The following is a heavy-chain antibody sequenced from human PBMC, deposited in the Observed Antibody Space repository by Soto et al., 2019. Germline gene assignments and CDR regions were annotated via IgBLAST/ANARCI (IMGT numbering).Heavy chain of an antibody. D-gene: IGHD6-6*01. Sequence: PSQTLSLTCAISGDSVSSNSAAWNWIRQSPSRGLEWLGRTYYRSKWYNDYAVSVKSRITINPDTSKNQFSLQLNSVTPEDTAVYYCARDPGTSSSTEVTDAFDIWGQGTMVTVSS. CDR1: GDSVSSNSAA. J-gene: IGHJ3*02. V-gene: IGHV6-1*01. CDR3: ARDPGTSSSTEVTDAFDI. CDR2: TYYRSKWYN.